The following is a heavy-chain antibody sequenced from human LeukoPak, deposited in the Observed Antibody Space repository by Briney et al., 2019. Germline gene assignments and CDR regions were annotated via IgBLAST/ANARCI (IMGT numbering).Heavy chain of an antibody. D-gene: IGHD4-17*01. CDR1: GFTFSNAW. Sequence: GGSLRLSCAASGFTFSNAWMSWVRQAPGKGLEWVSVLYRDGSTYYADSVKGRFTISRDNSKNTLYLQMKSLRAEDTAVYYCARDQLTETTSGWGQGTLVTVSS. CDR2: LYRDGST. V-gene: IGHV3-53*01. CDR3: ARDQLTETTSG. J-gene: IGHJ4*02.